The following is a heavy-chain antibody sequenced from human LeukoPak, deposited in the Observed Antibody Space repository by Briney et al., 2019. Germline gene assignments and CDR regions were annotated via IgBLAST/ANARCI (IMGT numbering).Heavy chain of an antibody. CDR1: GGSISSYY. CDR3: ARVGMATTRGDAFDI. Sequence: SETLSHTCTVSGGSISSYYWSWIRQPPGKGLEWIGYIYYSGSTNYNPSLKSRVTISVDTSKNQFSLKLSSVTAADTAVYYCARVGMATTRGDAFDIWGQGTMVTVSS. V-gene: IGHV4-59*01. D-gene: IGHD5-24*01. J-gene: IGHJ3*02. CDR2: IYYSGST.